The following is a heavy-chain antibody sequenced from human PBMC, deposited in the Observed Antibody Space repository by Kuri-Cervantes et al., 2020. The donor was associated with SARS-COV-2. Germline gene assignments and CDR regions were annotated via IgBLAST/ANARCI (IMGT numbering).Heavy chain of an antibody. CDR1: GYSISSGYY. J-gene: IGHJ6*03. CDR3: ARRGGSGYDQYYYYMDV. V-gene: IGHV4-38-2*01. CDR2: IYHSGST. Sequence: SQTLSLTCAVSGYSISSGYYWGWIRQPPGKGLEWIGSIYHSGSTYYNPSLKSRVTISVDTSKNQFSLKLSSVTAADTAVYYCARRGGSGYDQYYYYMDVWGKGTTVTVSS. D-gene: IGHD5-12*01.